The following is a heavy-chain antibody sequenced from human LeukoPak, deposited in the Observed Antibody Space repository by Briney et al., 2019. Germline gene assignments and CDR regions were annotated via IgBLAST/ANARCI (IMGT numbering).Heavy chain of an antibody. V-gene: IGHV4-4*07. J-gene: IGHJ6*03. Sequence: PSETLSLTCTVSGGSITTYYWSWLRQPAGKGLEWIGRSYISGSTNYNPSLRSRVTMSVDTSKNRFSLKLSSVTAADTAVYYCARGTKDLVGITWYYYMDVWGKGTTVTVSS. CDR3: ARGTKDLVGITWYYYMDV. CDR2: SYISGST. D-gene: IGHD2-2*01. CDR1: GGSITTYY.